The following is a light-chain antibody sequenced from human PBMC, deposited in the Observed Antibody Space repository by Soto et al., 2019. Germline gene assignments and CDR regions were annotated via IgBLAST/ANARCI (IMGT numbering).Light chain of an antibody. Sequence: DIQMTQSPSSLSASVSDRVTITCRASQSSSNYLDWYQLKPGKAPKLLIYAASSLQSGVASRFTSSVSGTDFNLTISNLQAEDFATYYCHQNYNVPPWTFGQGTKVEIK. J-gene: IGKJ1*01. CDR3: HQNYNVPPWT. CDR2: AAS. CDR1: QSSSNY. V-gene: IGKV1-39*01.